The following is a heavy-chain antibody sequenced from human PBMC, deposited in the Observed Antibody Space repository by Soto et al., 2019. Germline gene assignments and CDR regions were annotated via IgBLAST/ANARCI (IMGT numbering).Heavy chain of an antibody. CDR3: ARLSSNYRYYYYGMDV. J-gene: IGHJ6*02. V-gene: IGHV1-2*02. CDR2: INPNSGGT. CDR1: GYTFTDCH. Sequence: ASVKVSCKASGYTFTDCHIHSVRPAPGQGLEWMGWINPNSGGTNYAQKFQGRVTMTRDTPISTAYMEVSRLKSDDTAVYYCARLSSNYRYYYYGMDVWGQGTTVTVS. D-gene: IGHD1-7*01.